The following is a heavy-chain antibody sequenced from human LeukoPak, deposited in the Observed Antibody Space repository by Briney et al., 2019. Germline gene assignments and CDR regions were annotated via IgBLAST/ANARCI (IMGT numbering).Heavy chain of an antibody. CDR1: GFTFSSYS. CDR3: ARAILPDGSGSCYFDY. CDR2: ISSSSSTM. V-gene: IGHV3-48*02. J-gene: IGHJ4*02. D-gene: IGHD3-10*01. Sequence: GGSLRLSCAASGFTFSSYSMNWVRQAPGKGLEWVSYISSSSSTMYYADSVKGRFTISRDNAKNSPYLQMNSLRDEDTAVYYCARAILPDGSGSCYFDYWGQGTLVTVSS.